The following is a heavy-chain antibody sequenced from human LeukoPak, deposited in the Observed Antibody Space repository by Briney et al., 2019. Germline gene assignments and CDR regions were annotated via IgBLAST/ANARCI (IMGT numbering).Heavy chain of an antibody. V-gene: IGHV1-18*01. D-gene: IGHD2-15*01. CDR3: ARVLYCSGGSCYYYGMDV. Sequence: ASVKVSCKASGYTFTSYGISWVRQAPGQGLEWMGWISAYNGNTNYAQKLQGRVTMTTDTSTSTAYMELRSLRSDDTAVYYCARVLYCSGGSCYYYGMDVWGQGTTVTVSS. J-gene: IGHJ6*02. CDR1: GYTFTSYG. CDR2: ISAYNGNT.